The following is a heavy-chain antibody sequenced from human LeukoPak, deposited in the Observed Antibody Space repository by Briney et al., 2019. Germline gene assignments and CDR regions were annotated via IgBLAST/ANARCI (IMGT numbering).Heavy chain of an antibody. V-gene: IGHV3-30*02. J-gene: IGHJ4*02. Sequence: PGGSLRLSCAASGFTFTSYWMHWVRQAPGMGLEWVAFIRYDGSDTYYTDSVKGRFTVSRDNSKNTLYLQMNSLRAEDTAVYYCAKDQCSSGALLACRYFDYWGQGTLVTVSS. CDR3: AKDQCSSGALLACRYFDY. CDR2: IRYDGSDT. CDR1: GFTFTSYW. D-gene: IGHD2-2*01.